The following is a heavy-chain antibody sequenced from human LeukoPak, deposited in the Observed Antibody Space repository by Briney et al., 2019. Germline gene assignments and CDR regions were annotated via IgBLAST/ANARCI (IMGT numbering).Heavy chain of an antibody. D-gene: IGHD5/OR15-5a*01. Sequence: ASVKVSCKASGYTFTSYYMHWVRQAPGQGLEWMGIINPSGGSTSYAQKFQGRVTMTRDMSTSTVYMELSSLRSEDTAVYYCARDLRPYYYYYYMDVWGKGTTVTVSS. CDR1: GYTFTSYY. J-gene: IGHJ6*03. CDR3: ARDLRPYYYYYYMDV. V-gene: IGHV1-46*01. CDR2: INPSGGST.